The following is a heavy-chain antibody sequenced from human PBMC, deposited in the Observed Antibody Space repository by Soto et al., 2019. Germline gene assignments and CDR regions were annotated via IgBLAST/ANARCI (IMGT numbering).Heavy chain of an antibody. CDR2: IDDSGST. CDR1: GGATSSYY. J-gene: IGHJ5*02. D-gene: IGHD3-22*01. Sequence: PSETLSLTCTVSGGATSSYYWSWIRQPPGKGLEWIGNIDDSGSTNYNPYYKSRVTISVDTSKNQFSLKVSSATAADTAVYYCARNVPDSSGSYRRWFVPWGQGTLVTVSS. V-gene: IGHV4-59*01. CDR3: ARNVPDSSGSYRRWFVP.